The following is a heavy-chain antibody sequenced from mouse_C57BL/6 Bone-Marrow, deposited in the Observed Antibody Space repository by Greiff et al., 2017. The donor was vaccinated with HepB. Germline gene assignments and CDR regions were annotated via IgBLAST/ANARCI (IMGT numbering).Heavy chain of an antibody. CDR1: GFNIKDDY. Sequence: EVQLQESGAELVRPGASVKLSCTASGFNIKDDYMHWVKQRPEQGLEWIGWIDPENGDTEYASKFQGKAPITADTSSNTAYLQLSSLTSEDTAVYYCTTGQLRLPFDYWGQGTTLTVSS. CDR2: IDPENGDT. CDR3: TTGQLRLPFDY. D-gene: IGHD3-2*02. J-gene: IGHJ2*01. V-gene: IGHV14-4*01.